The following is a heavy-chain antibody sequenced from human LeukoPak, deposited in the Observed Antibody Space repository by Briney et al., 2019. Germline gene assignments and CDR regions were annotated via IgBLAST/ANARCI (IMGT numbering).Heavy chain of an antibody. J-gene: IGHJ4*02. CDR1: GASISTYY. D-gene: IGHD2-15*01. CDR2: ISYSGRT. V-gene: IGHV4-59*12. Sequence: PSETLSLTCTVSGASISTYYWTWIRQPLGQGLEWIGHISYSGRTNYNTALKSRVTISLDTSKNQYSLKLSSVTAADTAVYYCARGLIVVVVAVYFDYWGQGTLVTVSS. CDR3: ARGLIVVVVAVYFDY.